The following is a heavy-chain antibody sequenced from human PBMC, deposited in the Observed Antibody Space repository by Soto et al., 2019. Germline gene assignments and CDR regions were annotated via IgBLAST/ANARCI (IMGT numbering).Heavy chain of an antibody. CDR1: GYTFTSYY. CDR2: INPSGGST. Sequence: QVQLVQSGAEVKKPGASVKVSCKASGYTFTSYYMHWVRQAPGQGLEWMGIINPSGGSTSYAQKFQGRVTMTRDTSTSTFYMELRSLRSEDTAVYYCARGHTTLPPDHVLWFGELLSTFFYYWGQGTLVTVSS. D-gene: IGHD3-10*01. CDR3: ARGHTTLPPDHVLWFGELLSTFFYY. J-gene: IGHJ4*02. V-gene: IGHV1-46*03.